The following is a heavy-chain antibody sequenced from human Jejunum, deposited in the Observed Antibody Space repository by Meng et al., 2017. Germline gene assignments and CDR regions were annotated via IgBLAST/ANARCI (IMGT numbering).Heavy chain of an antibody. CDR2: AYYSGSS. V-gene: IGHV4-39*01. D-gene: IGHD2-2*03. Sequence: QLQLQESGPGLVKPAETRSLSCTVSGGSLSSGSPYWGWIRQSPGKGLEWIGTAYYSGSSYYNPSLRSRVIILVDTSKNQLSLRLSSVTAADTAVYYCARQMDSEYDEGYFFDYWGQGILVTVSS. CDR1: GGSLSSGSPY. J-gene: IGHJ4*02. CDR3: ARQMDSEYDEGYFFDY.